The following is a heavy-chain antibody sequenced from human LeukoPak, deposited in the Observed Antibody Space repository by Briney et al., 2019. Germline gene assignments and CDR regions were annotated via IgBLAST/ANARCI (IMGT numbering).Heavy chain of an antibody. CDR2: IYYTGST. Sequence: YPSETLSLTCTISGGSISSYYWSWIRQPPGKGLEWIGYIYYTGSTNHNPSLKSRVTISVDTSKNQFSLKLSSVTAADTAVYYCTRDTGTTGEVKFDPWGQGTLVTVSS. V-gene: IGHV4-59*12. D-gene: IGHD4-17*01. CDR3: TRDTGTTGEVKFDP. CDR1: GGSISSYY. J-gene: IGHJ5*02.